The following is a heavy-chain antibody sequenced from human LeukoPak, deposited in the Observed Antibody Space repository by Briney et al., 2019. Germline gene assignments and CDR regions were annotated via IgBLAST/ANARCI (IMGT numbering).Heavy chain of an antibody. CDR1: GFTFSSYS. CDR2: ISSSSSYI. D-gene: IGHD6-19*01. V-gene: IGHV3-21*01. J-gene: IGHJ4*02. Sequence: PGGSLRLSCAASGFTFSSYSMNCVRQAPGKGLEWVSSISSSSSYIYYADSVKGRFTISRDNAKNSLYPQMNSLRAEDTAVYYCARDKAVACKRFDFDYWGQGTLVTVSS. CDR3: ARDKAVACKRFDFDY.